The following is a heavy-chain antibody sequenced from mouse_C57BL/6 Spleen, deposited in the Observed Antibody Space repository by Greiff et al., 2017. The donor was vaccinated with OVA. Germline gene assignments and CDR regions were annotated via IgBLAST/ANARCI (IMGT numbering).Heavy chain of an antibody. Sequence: QVQLQQSGPGLVQPSQSLSITCTVSGFSLTSYGVHWVRQSPGKGLEWLGVIWSGGSTDYNAAFISRLSISKDNSKSQVFFKMNSLQADDTAIYYCARGEIYYYGSSRYWYFDVWGTGTTVTVSS. D-gene: IGHD1-1*01. J-gene: IGHJ1*03. CDR1: GFSLTSYG. V-gene: IGHV2-2*01. CDR2: IWSGGST. CDR3: ARGEIYYYGSSRYWYFDV.